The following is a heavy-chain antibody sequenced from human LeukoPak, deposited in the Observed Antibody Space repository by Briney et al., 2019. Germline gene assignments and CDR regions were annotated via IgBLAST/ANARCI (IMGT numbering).Heavy chain of an antibody. V-gene: IGHV4-4*02. J-gene: IGHJ4*02. CDR1: GGSISTDNW. D-gene: IGHD3-16*01. Sequence: SGTLSLTCAVSGGSISTDNWWSWVRQPPGKGLEWIGEIYHTGSTNYSPSLRSRVTMSIDKSNNQFSLNLNSVTAADTAVYYCAKSGDYLWDYWGQGTLVTVSS. CDR2: IYHTGST. CDR3: AKSGDYLWDY.